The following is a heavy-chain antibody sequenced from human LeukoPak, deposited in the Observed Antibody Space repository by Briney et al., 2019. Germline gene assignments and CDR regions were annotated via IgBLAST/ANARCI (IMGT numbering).Heavy chain of an antibody. Sequence: ASVKVSCKASGYTFTSYYMHWVRQAPGQGLEWMGIINPSGGSTSYAQKFQGRVTMTRDTSTSTVYMELSSLRSEDTAVYYCARVKALRLGELSIDYWGQGTLVTVSS. CDR1: GYTFTSYY. CDR2: INPSGGST. V-gene: IGHV1-46*01. J-gene: IGHJ4*02. D-gene: IGHD3-16*02. CDR3: ARVKALRLGELSIDY.